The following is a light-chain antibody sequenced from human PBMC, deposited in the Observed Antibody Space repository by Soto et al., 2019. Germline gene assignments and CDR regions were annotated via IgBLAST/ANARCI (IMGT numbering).Light chain of an antibody. Sequence: EIVMTQSPATLSVSPGARATLSCRASQRVTSNLVWYQQQPGQAPRLLIYGASTRGTGIPARFSGSGSGTEFTLTISILQSEDFAVYYCQQYDNWPWTFGQGTKVEIK. J-gene: IGKJ1*01. CDR3: QQYDNWPWT. CDR2: GAS. V-gene: IGKV3-15*01. CDR1: QRVTSN.